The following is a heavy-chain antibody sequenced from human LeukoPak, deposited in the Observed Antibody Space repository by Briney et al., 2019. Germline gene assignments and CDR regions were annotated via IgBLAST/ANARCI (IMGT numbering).Heavy chain of an antibody. D-gene: IGHD6-19*01. CDR2: ISCSSNYI. CDR3: VRDIEVAGNKYFDY. V-gene: IGHV3-21*01. CDR1: GFAFSSYS. J-gene: IGHJ4*02. Sequence: KLGGSERLSCAASGFAFSSYSMNWVRQAPGKGLEWVSSISCSSNYIYYADSLKGRFTISRDNSKNTLYLQMNSLRAEDTAVYYCVRDIEVAGNKYFDYWGQGTPVTVSS.